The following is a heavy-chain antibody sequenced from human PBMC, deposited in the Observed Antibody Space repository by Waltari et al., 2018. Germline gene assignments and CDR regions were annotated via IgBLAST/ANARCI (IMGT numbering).Heavy chain of an antibody. CDR2: IYYSGST. J-gene: IGHJ3*02. CDR1: GGSISSISYY. CDR3: ARHGPYSSGWYPPDAFDI. Sequence: LQLQESGPGLVKPSETLSLTCTVSGGSISSISYYWGWIRQPPGKGLEWIGSIYYSGSTYYNPSLKSRVTISVDTSKNQFSLKLSSVTAADTAVYYCARHGPYSSGWYPPDAFDIWGQGTMVTVSS. V-gene: IGHV4-39*01. D-gene: IGHD6-19*01.